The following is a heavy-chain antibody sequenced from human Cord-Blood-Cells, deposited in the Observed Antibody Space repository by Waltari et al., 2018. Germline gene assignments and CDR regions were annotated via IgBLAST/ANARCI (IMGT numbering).Heavy chain of an antibody. V-gene: IGHV4-38-2*01. CDR3: ARGGLPVLFY. J-gene: IGHJ4*02. Sequence: QVQLQESGPGLVKPSETLSFTCAVSGYSISSGYYWGWIRQPPGKGLEWIGSIYHSGSTYYNPSLKSRVTISVDTSKNQFSLKLSSVTAADTAVYYCARGGLPVLFYWGQGTLVTVSS. CDR2: IYHSGST. D-gene: IGHD3-16*01. CDR1: GYSISSGYY.